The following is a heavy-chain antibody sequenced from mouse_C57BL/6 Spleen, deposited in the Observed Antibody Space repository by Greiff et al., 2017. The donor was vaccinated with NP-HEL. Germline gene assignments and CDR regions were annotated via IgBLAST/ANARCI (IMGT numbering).Heavy chain of an antibody. Sequence: VQLQQPGAELVKPGASVKLSCKASGYTFTSYWMHWVKQRPGQGLEWIGMIHPNSGSTNYNEKFKSKATLTVDKSSSTAYMQLSSLTSEDSAVYYCARDYGSSYSCYWGQGTTLTVSS. CDR2: IHPNSGST. V-gene: IGHV1-64*01. CDR3: ARDYGSSYSCY. CDR1: GYTFTSYW. D-gene: IGHD1-1*01. J-gene: IGHJ2*01.